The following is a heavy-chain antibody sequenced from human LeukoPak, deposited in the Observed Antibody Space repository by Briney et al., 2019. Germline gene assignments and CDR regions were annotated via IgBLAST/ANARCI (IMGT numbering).Heavy chain of an antibody. CDR1: GGSISSYY. J-gene: IGHJ6*03. Sequence: KPSETLSLTCTVSGGSISSYYWTWIRQPPGKGLEWIGYISYNGNTNYNPSLMSRVTISIDTSKNQFSLILRSVTAADTAVYYCARDPRLQGGYYMDVWGKGTTVTVSS. V-gene: IGHV4-59*01. D-gene: IGHD5-24*01. CDR3: ARDPRLQGGYYMDV. CDR2: ISYNGNT.